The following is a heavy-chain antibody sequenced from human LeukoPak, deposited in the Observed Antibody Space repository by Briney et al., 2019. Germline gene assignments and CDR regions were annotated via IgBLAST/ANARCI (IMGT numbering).Heavy chain of an antibody. D-gene: IGHD6-19*01. J-gene: IGHJ4*02. CDR2: IEQDGSEK. CDR1: GFTFSSYW. Sequence: GGSLRLSCAASGFTFSSYWMNWVRQAPGKGLEWVANIEQDGSEKNNVDSVKGRFTISRDNAKNSLYLQMSSLRAEDTAVYYCAGGRGWSSDYWGQGTLVTVSS. V-gene: IGHV3-7*03. CDR3: AGGRGWSSDY.